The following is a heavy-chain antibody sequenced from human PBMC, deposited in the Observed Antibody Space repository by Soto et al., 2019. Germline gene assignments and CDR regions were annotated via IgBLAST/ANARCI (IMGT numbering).Heavy chain of an antibody. CDR2: FDPEDGET. CDR1: GYTLTELS. D-gene: IGHD1-26*01. V-gene: IGHV1-24*01. CDR3: ATDAWELLRIDI. J-gene: IGHJ3*02. Sequence: GASVKVSCKVSGYTLTELSMHWVRQAPGRGLEWMGGFDPEDGETIYAQKFQGRVTMTEDTSTDTAYMELSSLRSEDTAVYYCATDAWELLRIDIWGQGTMVTVSS.